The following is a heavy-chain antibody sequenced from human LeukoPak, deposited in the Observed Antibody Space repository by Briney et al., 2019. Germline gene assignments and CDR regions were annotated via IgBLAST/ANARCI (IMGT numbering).Heavy chain of an antibody. J-gene: IGHJ6*03. CDR1: GGSISSYY. D-gene: IGHD3-9*01. Sequence: SETLSLTCTVSGGSISSYYWSWIRQPPGKGLEWIGYIYYSGSTNYNPSLKSRVTISVDTSKNQFSLKLSSVTAADTAVYYCARGNTISYYYYYYYMDVWGKGTTVTVSS. V-gene: IGHV4-59*12. CDR3: ARGNTISYYYYYYYMDV. CDR2: IYYSGST.